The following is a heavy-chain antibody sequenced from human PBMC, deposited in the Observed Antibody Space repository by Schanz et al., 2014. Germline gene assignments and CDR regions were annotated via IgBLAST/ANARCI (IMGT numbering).Heavy chain of an antibody. V-gene: IGHV1-2*04. Sequence: QVQLVQSGAEVKKPGASVKVSCKASGYTFTGYYMHWVRQAPGQGLEWMGWINPNSGTTNYAQKFQGWVTMTRDTSTSTVYMELSSLRSEDTAVYYCARGSPENMIRGELDYWGQGTLVTVSS. J-gene: IGHJ4*02. CDR3: ARGSPENMIRGELDY. CDR1: GYTFTGYY. CDR2: INPNSGTT. D-gene: IGHD3-10*01.